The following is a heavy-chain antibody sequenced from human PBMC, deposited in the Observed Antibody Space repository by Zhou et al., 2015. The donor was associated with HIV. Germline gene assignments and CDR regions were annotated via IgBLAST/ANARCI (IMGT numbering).Heavy chain of an antibody. CDR1: GGAFSSYT. CDR3: ARDRGGATRPGWRYFDL. V-gene: IGHV1-69*01. D-gene: IGHD1-26*01. CDR2: IIPVFGTT. Sequence: QMQLVQSGADVKKPGSSMTVSCKASGGAFSSYTFAWVRQVPGQGLEWMGDIIPVFGTTHYAQKFQDRVTITADESTTTLYLAISGLKSDDTAVYYCARDRGGATRPGWRYFDLWGRGSLVTVSS. J-gene: IGHJ2*01.